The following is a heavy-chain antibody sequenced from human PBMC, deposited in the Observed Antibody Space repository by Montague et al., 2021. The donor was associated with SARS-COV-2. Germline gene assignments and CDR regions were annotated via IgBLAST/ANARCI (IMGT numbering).Heavy chain of an antibody. Sequence: SVKVSCKASGYTFTSYGISWVQQAPGQGLEWMGWISAYNGNTNYAQKLQGRVTMTTDTSTSTAYMELRSLRSDDTAVYYCATAVAGFSWFDPWGQGTLVTVSS. CDR1: GYTFTSYG. V-gene: IGHV1-18*01. D-gene: IGHD6-19*01. J-gene: IGHJ5*02. CDR3: ATAVAGFSWFDP. CDR2: ISAYNGNT.